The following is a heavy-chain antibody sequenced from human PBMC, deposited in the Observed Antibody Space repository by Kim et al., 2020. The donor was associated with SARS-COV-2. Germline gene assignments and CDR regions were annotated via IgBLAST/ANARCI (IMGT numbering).Heavy chain of an antibody. D-gene: IGHD6-6*01. CDR3: AKMRQLGGFGIDY. CDR1: GFTFSSYA. CDR2: IYSGGSST. Sequence: GGSLRLSCAASGFTFSSYAMSWVRQAPGKGLEWVSVIYSGGSSTYYADSVKGRFTISRDNSKNTLYLQMNSLRAEDTAVYYCAKMRQLGGFGIDYWGQGTLVTVSS. V-gene: IGHV3-23*03. J-gene: IGHJ4*02.